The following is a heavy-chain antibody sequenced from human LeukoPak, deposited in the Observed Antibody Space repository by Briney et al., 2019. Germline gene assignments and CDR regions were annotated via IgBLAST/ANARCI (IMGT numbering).Heavy chain of an antibody. CDR3: ASLGELRDYYGSGSYPDY. D-gene: IGHD3-10*01. Sequence: SETLSLTCAVYGGSFSGYYWSWIRQPPGKGLEWIGEINHSGSTNYNPSLKSRVTISVDTSKNQFSLKLSSVTAAETAVYYCASLGELRDYYGSGSYPDYWGQGTLVTVSS. CDR1: GGSFSGYY. J-gene: IGHJ4*02. V-gene: IGHV4-34*01. CDR2: INHSGST.